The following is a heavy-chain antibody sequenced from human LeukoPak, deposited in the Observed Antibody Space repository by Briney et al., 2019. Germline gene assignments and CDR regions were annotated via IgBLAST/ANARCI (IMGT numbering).Heavy chain of an antibody. CDR3: ATSGYSYGSDFDY. D-gene: IGHD5-18*01. CDR1: GFTFSSYG. CDR2: IWYDGSNK. V-gene: IGHV3-33*01. Sequence: GGSLRLSCAASGFTFSSYGMHWVRQAPGKGLEWVAVIWYDGSNKYYADSVKGRFTISRDNSKNTLYLQMNSLRAEDTAVYYCATSGYSYGSDFDYRGQGTLVTVSS. J-gene: IGHJ4*02.